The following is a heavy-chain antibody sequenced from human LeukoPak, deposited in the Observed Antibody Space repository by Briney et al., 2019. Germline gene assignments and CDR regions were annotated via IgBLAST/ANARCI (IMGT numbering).Heavy chain of an antibody. V-gene: IGHV3-21*01. D-gene: IGHD3-3*01. Sequence: GGSLRLSCAASGFTFSSYAMSWVRQAPGKGLEWVSSISSSSSYIYYADSVKGRFTISRDNAKNSLYLQMNSLRAEDTAVYYCARDWRLNDFDIWGQGTMVTVSS. J-gene: IGHJ3*02. CDR2: ISSSSSYI. CDR1: GFTFSSYA. CDR3: ARDWRLNDFDI.